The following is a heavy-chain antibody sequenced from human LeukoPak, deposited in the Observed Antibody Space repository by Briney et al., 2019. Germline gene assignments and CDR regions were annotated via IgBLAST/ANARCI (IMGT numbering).Heavy chain of an antibody. D-gene: IGHD3-16*01. J-gene: IGHJ5*02. V-gene: IGHV4-39*07. CDR1: GGSVTSGIHH. CDR2: VYFDGGT. CDR3: ARDHYYDGRGRFDP. Sequence: SETLSLTCSVSGGSVTSGIHHWGWIRQPPGKGLEWIGSVYFDGGTHYNPSLQSRVTVSIDTSKNQFSLRLSSVTAADTALYYCARDHYYDGRGRFDPWGPGTLVTVSS.